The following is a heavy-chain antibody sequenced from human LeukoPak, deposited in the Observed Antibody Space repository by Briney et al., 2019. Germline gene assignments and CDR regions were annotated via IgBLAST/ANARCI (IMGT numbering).Heavy chain of an antibody. V-gene: IGHV3-23*01. J-gene: IGHJ4*02. CDR1: GFSFSNCA. Sequence: GGSLRLSCAASGFSFSNCAMTWVHQAPGKGLEWVSSISDGAGATYYADSVRGRFTISRDNSGSTLYLQMNSLRADDTAVYYCAKGGSTAWTAVDYWGQGTLVTVSS. D-gene: IGHD2-2*01. CDR2: ISDGAGAT. CDR3: AKGGSTAWTAVDY.